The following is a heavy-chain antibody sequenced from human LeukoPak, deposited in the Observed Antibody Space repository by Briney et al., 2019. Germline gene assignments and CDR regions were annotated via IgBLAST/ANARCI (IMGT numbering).Heavy chain of an antibody. CDR3: ARDLPDY. J-gene: IGHJ4*02. V-gene: IGHV3-7*03. CDR2: INEDGSEK. CDR1: GFTFGTYW. Sequence: GGSLRLSCVGSGFTFGTYWMTWVRQAPGKGLEWVANINEDGSEKHYVGSVEGRFTISRDNAKNSVYLQMSSLRAEDMAVYYCARDLPDYWGQGTLSPSP.